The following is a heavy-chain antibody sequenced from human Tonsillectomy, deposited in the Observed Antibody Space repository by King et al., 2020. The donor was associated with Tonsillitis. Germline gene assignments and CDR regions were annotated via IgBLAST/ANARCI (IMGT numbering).Heavy chain of an antibody. CDR1: GFTFGDYA. Sequence: VQLVESGGGLVQPGRSLRLSCTASGFTFGDYAMSWVRQAPGKGLEWVGFIRSKAYGGTTEYAASVKGRFTISRDDSKSIAYLQMNSLKTEDTAAYYCTRSVTVFWSGYYRFGYWGQGTLVTVSS. D-gene: IGHD3-3*01. CDR3: TRSVTVFWSGYYRFGY. V-gene: IGHV3-49*04. CDR2: IRSKAYGGTT. J-gene: IGHJ4*02.